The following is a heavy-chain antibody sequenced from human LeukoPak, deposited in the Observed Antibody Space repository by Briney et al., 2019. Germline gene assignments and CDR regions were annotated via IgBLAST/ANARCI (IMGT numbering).Heavy chain of an antibody. D-gene: IGHD3-3*01. J-gene: IGHJ6*03. CDR2: IYYSGST. Sequence: PSETLSLTCTVSGGSISSYYWSWIRQPPGKGLEWVGYIYYSGSTNYNPSLKSRVTISVDTSKNQFSLKLSSVTAADTAVYYCARGTEGGITIFGVALGYMDVWGKGTTVTVSS. CDR1: GGSISSYY. CDR3: ARGTEGGITIFGVALGYMDV. V-gene: IGHV4-59*08.